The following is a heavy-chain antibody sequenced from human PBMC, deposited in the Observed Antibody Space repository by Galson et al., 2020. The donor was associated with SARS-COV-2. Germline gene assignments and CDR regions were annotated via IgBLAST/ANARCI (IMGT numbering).Heavy chain of an antibody. J-gene: IGHJ4*02. CDR3: VYYCSSTSCFGKNFDY. CDR2: ISSNGGST. Sequence: GESLKISCSASGFTFSSYAMHWVRPAPGKGLEYVSAISSNGGSTYYADSVKGRFTISRDNSKNTLYLQMSSLRAEDTAVYYCVYYCSSTSCFGKNFDYWGQGTLVTVSS. V-gene: IGHV3-64D*08. D-gene: IGHD2-2*01. CDR1: GFTFSSYA.